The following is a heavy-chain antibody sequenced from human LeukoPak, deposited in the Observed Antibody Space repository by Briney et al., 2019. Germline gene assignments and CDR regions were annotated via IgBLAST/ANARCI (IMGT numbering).Heavy chain of an antibody. CDR3: ARVPIAAAAMQS. CDR1: GYSISSGYY. Sequence: SETLSLTCTVSGYSISSGYYWGWIRQPPGKGQEWIGRIYHSGSTYYNPSLKSRVTISVDTSKNQFSLKLSSVTAADTAVYYCARVPIAAAAMQSWGQGTLVTVS. D-gene: IGHD6-13*01. CDR2: IYHSGST. V-gene: IGHV4-38-2*02. J-gene: IGHJ4*02.